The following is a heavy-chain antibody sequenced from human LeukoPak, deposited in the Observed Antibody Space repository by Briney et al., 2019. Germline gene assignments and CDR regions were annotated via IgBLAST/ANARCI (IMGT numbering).Heavy chain of an antibody. D-gene: IGHD3-9*01. CDR3: ARLTGLSGDTLT. Sequence: SETLSLTCTVSGGSISSYYWSWIRQPPGKGLEWIGYIYYSGSTNYNPSLKSRVTISVDTSKNQFSLKLSSVTAADTAVYYCARLTGLSGDTLTWGQGTLVTVSS. CDR2: IYYSGST. J-gene: IGHJ5*02. V-gene: IGHV4-59*08. CDR1: GGSISSYY.